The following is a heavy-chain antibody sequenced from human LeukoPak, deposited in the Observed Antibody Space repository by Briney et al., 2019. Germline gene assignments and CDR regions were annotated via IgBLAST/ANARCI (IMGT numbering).Heavy chain of an antibody. V-gene: IGHV4-4*02. CDR1: GGSIISTNW. Sequence: PSGTLSLTCAVSGGSIISTNWWNWVRQFPGKGLEWIGEIYHSGSTNYNPSLKSRVTISVDKSKNQFSLKLNSVTAADTAVYYCARGGSSGWASQYYFDYWSQGTLVTVSS. CDR3: ARGGSSGWASQYYFDY. D-gene: IGHD6-19*01. J-gene: IGHJ4*02. CDR2: IYHSGST.